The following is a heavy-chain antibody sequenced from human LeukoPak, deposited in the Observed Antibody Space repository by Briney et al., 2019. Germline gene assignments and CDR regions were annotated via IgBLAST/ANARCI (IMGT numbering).Heavy chain of an antibody. Sequence: ASVKVSCKASGYTFTSYAMHWVRQAPGQRLEWMGWINTGNGNTQCSQKFPGRVTFTRDTSANTAYMELSSLRSEGTAVYYCASVDYGDYWGQGTLVTVSS. CDR2: INTGNGNT. CDR1: GYTFTSYA. J-gene: IGHJ4*02. CDR3: ASVDYGDY. D-gene: IGHD4-17*01. V-gene: IGHV1-3*04.